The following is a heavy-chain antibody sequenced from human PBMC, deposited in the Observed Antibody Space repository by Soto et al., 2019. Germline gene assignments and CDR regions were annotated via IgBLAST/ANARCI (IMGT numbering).Heavy chain of an antibody. Sequence: SETLSLTCAVYGGSLSGYYWTWIRQPPGKGLEWIGEITHSGSTNYNPSLKSRVTISVDTSKNQYSLNLNSVTAADTAVYYCARSSVRGWSYWGQVTLVTVSS. V-gene: IGHV4-34*01. CDR2: ITHSGST. CDR3: ARSSVRGWSY. J-gene: IGHJ4*02. CDR1: GGSLSGYY. D-gene: IGHD3-10*02.